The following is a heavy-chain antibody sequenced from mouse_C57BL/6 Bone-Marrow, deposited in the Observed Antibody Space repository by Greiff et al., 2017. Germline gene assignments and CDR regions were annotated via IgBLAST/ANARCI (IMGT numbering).Heavy chain of an antibody. CDR3: ARRHYYGSGYGDWYFDV. CDR2: LYPGDGDT. V-gene: IGHV1-80*01. CDR1: GYAFSSYW. Sequence: QVQLQQSGAELVKPGASVKISCKASGYAFSSYWMNWVKQRPGKGLEWIGQLYPGDGDTNYNGKFKGKATLTADKSSRTAYMQLSRLTTEDSAVYFCARRHYYGSGYGDWYFDVWGTGTTVTVSS. D-gene: IGHD1-1*01. J-gene: IGHJ1*03.